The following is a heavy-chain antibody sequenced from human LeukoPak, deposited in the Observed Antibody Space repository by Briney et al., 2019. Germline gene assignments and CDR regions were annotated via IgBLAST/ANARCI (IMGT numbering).Heavy chain of an antibody. J-gene: IGHJ4*02. Sequence: SETLSCTCAVYGGSFSGYYWSWIRQSPGEGLEWIGEINHSGSTNYNPSLKSRVTMSVDTSKSQFSLKLISVTAADTAVYYCARAVRNTVWDNYFFDYWGQGTLVTVSS. CDR1: GGSFSGYY. CDR2: INHSGST. V-gene: IGHV4-34*01. CDR3: ARAVRNTVWDNYFFDY. D-gene: IGHD1/OR15-1a*01.